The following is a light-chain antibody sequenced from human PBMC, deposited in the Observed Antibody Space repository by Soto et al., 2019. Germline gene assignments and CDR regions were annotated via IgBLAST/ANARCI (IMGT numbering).Light chain of an antibody. CDR1: QSVSSTY. V-gene: IGKV3-20*01. CDR2: GAS. J-gene: IGKJ1*01. Sequence: EIVLTQSPGTLSLSPGERATLSCRASQSVSSTYLAWYQHKPGQAPRLLIYGASSRATGIPDRFSGSGSGTDFTLTISRLEPEDFGVFYCQQYGRSPWTFGQGTKVEIK. CDR3: QQYGRSPWT.